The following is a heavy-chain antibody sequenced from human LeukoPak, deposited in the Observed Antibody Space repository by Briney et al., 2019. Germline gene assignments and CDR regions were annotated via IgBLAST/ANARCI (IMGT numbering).Heavy chain of an antibody. CDR1: GFTFSSYA. D-gene: IGHD1-1*01. J-gene: IGHJ3*02. CDR2: ISGSGGST. CDR3: AKASKRVLEAFDI. V-gene: IGHV3-23*01. Sequence: GGSLRLSCAASGFTFSSYAMSWVRQAPGKGLEGVSAISGSGGSTYYPDSVKGRFTISRDNSKNTLYLQMNSLRAEDTAVYYCAKASKRVLEAFDIWGQGTMVTVSS.